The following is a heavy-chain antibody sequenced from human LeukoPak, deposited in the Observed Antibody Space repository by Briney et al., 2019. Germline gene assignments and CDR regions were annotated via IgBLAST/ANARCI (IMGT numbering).Heavy chain of an antibody. D-gene: IGHD1-7*01. J-gene: IGHJ4*02. CDR1: GFTFSTYA. V-gene: IGHV3-23*01. Sequence: GGSLRLSCAASGFTFSTYAMSWVRQAPGKGLEWVSVISNSGGSTYYADSVKGRFTISRDNSKNTVHLQMNSLRAEDTAVYYCAQNWNCDLWGQGTLVTVSS. CDR2: ISNSGGST. CDR3: AQNWNCDL.